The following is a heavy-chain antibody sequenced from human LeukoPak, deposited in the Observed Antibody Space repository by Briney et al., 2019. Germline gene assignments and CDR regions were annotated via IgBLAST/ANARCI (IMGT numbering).Heavy chain of an antibody. V-gene: IGHV3-23*01. J-gene: IGHJ4*02. CDR3: ARQYYGSQSPFDC. CDR1: GFTFSTHA. Sequence: GGSLRLSCAASGFTFSTHAMGWVRQAPGKGLEWVSGISAVGASTYYADSVKGRFSISRDNSKNTLYLQLKSLRAEDTAAYYCARQYYGSQSPFDCWGQGTLVTVSS. CDR2: ISAVGAST. D-gene: IGHD3-10*01.